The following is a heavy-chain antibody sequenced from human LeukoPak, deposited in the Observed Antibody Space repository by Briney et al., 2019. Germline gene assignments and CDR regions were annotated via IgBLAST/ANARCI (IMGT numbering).Heavy chain of an antibody. J-gene: IGHJ4*02. Sequence: GGSLRLSCAASGFTFSSYAMSWVRQAPGKGLEWVAVISYDGSNKYYADSVKGRFTISRDNSKNTLYLQMNSLRAEDTAVYYCARDLYSYGLYYYDSSGYYFPDYWGQGTLVTVSS. CDR1: GFTFSSYA. V-gene: IGHV3-30*04. CDR2: ISYDGSNK. CDR3: ARDLYSYGLYYYDSSGYYFPDY. D-gene: IGHD3-22*01.